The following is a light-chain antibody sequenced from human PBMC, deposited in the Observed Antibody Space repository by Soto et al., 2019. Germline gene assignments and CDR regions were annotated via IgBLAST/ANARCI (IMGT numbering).Light chain of an antibody. CDR1: QTIANTS. CDR2: ATS. J-gene: IGKJ2*01. Sequence: EIVLTQSPATLSLSPGEGATLSCGASQTIANTSLAWYQQKPGLAPRLLIYATSSWAAGIPGRFSGSGSGTDFTLTISRLEPEDFAVYYCQQYVNSPQTFGQGTKLEIK. CDR3: QQYVNSPQT. V-gene: IGKV3D-20*01.